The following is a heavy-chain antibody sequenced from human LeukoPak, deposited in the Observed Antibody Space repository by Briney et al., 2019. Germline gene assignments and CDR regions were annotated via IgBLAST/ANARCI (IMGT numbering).Heavy chain of an antibody. CDR3: ARERKWRLSGVGVAGRDLGA. CDR2: INPNSGGT. D-gene: IGHD6-19*01. V-gene: IGHV1-2*02. J-gene: IGHJ4*02. Sequence: ASVKVSCKASGYTFTGYYMHWVRQAPGQGLEWMGWINPNSGGTNYAQKFQGRVTMTRDTYISTAYMELSRLRSDDTAGYYCARERKWRLSGVGVAGRDLGAWGQGTLVTVSS. CDR1: GYTFTGYY.